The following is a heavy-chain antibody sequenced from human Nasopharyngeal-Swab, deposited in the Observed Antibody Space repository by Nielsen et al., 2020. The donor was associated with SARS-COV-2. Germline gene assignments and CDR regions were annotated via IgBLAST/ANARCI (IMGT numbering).Heavy chain of an antibody. J-gene: IGHJ2*01. D-gene: IGHD5-12*01. CDR2: IYSGGST. V-gene: IGHV3-66*01. Sequence: GESLKISCAASGFTVSSNYMSWVRQAPGKGLEWASVIYSGGSTYYADSVKGRFTISRDNSKNTLYLQMNSLRAEDTAVYYCARESGYGSYWYFDLWGRGTLVTVSS. CDR1: GFTVSSNY. CDR3: ARESGYGSYWYFDL.